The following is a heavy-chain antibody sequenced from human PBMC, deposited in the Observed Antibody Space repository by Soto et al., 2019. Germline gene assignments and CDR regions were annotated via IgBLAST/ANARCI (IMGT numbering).Heavy chain of an antibody. CDR3: ARDRRGITIFGVVPEENWFDP. V-gene: IGHV4-31*03. J-gene: IGHJ5*02. CDR2: IYYSGST. D-gene: IGHD3-3*01. CDR1: GGSISSGGYY. Sequence: SETLSLTCTVSGGSISSGGYYWSWIRQHPGKGLEWIGYIYYSGSTYYNPSLKSRVTISVDTSKNQFSLKLSSVTAADTAVYYCARDRRGITIFGVVPEENWFDPWGQGPLVPVP.